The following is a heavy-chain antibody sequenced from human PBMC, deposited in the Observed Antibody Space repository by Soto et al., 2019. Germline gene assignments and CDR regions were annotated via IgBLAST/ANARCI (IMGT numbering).Heavy chain of an antibody. CDR3: ARLFPRVVPAAIYFDY. CDR1: GGSISSSSYY. V-gene: IGHV4-39*01. Sequence: QLPLQESGPGLVKPSETLSLTCTVSGGSISSSSYYWGWIRQPPGKGLEWIGSIYYSGSTYYNPSLKSRVTISVDTSKNQFSLKLSSVTAADTAVYYCARLFPRVVPAAIYFDYWGQGTLVTVS. CDR2: IYYSGST. D-gene: IGHD2-2*01. J-gene: IGHJ4*02.